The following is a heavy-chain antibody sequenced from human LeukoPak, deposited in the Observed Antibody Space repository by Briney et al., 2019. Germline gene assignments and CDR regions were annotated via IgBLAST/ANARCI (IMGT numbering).Heavy chain of an antibody. CDR2: INHSGST. CDR1: GATFSAYY. CDR3: AIADYDISTGFQKMLDY. V-gene: IGHV4-34*08. Sequence: SETLSLTCGVYGATFSAYYWTWIRQPPGKGLEWIGEINHSGSTSYNPSLSSRVTISGDKSKHQFSLKLTSMTAADTGVYYCAIADYDISTGFQKMLDYWGQGSLVVVSS. J-gene: IGHJ4*02. D-gene: IGHD3-9*01.